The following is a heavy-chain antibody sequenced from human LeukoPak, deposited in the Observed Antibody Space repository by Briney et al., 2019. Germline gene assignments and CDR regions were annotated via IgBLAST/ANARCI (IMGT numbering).Heavy chain of an antibody. Sequence: ASVKVSCKASGYTFTSYDINWVRQATGQGLEWMGWMSPNSGNTGYAQKFQGRVTMTRDTSIGTAYLELSSLKSEDTAVYYCARTPPNWGADYWGRGTPVTVSS. CDR1: GYTFTSYD. D-gene: IGHD7-27*01. CDR3: ARTPPNWGADY. CDR2: MSPNSGNT. V-gene: IGHV1-8*01. J-gene: IGHJ4*02.